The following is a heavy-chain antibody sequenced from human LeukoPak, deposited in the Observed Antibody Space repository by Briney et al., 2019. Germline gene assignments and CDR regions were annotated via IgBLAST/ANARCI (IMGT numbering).Heavy chain of an antibody. CDR1: GGSVGDGYYY. V-gene: IGHV4-61*01. CDR2: IFHSGSI. D-gene: IGHD4-17*01. CDR3: ARAPQPTSYGDYGKRYFDL. Sequence: SETLSLTCPVSGGSVGDGYYYWNWIRQPPGKGLEWIGYIFHSGSINNNPSLKSRVTISVDTSKNQFSLKLTSVTAADTAVYYCARAPQPTSYGDYGKRYFDLWGRGTLVTVPS. J-gene: IGHJ2*01.